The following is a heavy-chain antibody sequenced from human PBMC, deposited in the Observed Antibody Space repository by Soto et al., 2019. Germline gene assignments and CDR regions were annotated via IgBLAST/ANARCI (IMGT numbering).Heavy chain of an antibody. CDR3: ASNRSGYAFQ. D-gene: IGHD5-12*01. J-gene: IGHJ4*02. V-gene: IGHV4-59*01. CDR2: LYYSGIT. CDR1: GGSINSYD. Sequence: PSETLSLTGTVSGGSINSYDCSWIRQPPWKGLEWIGYLYYSGITNYNPSLKGRVTMSLDASTSQFSLKLSSVTAADTAVYYCASNRSGYAFQWGQGTLVTVSS.